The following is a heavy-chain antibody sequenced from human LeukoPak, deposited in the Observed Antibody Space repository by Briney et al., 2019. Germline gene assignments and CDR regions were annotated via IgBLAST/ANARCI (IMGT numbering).Heavy chain of an antibody. CDR3: ASVDTAMGY. J-gene: IGHJ4*02. V-gene: IGHV3-48*03. CDR2: ISSSGSTI. Sequence: PGGSLRLSCAASGFTFSSYEMNWVRQAPGKGLEWVSYISSSGSTIYYADSVKGRFTISRDNAKNSLYLQMNSLRAEDTAVCYCASVDTAMGYWGQGTLVTVSS. D-gene: IGHD5-18*01. CDR1: GFTFSSYE.